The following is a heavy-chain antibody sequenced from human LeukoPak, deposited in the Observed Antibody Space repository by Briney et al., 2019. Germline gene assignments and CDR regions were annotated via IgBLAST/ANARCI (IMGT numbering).Heavy chain of an antibody. D-gene: IGHD3-10*01. CDR2: INHSGST. CDR3: ARVYYYGSGSYFSWFDP. J-gene: IGHJ5*02. CDR1: GGSFSGYY. V-gene: IGHV4-34*01. Sequence: SETLSLTCAVYGGSFSGYYWSWIRQPPGKGLEWIGDINHSGSTNYNPSLKSRVTISVDTSKNQFSLKLSSVTAADTAVYYCARVYYYGSGSYFSWFDPWGQGTLVTVSS.